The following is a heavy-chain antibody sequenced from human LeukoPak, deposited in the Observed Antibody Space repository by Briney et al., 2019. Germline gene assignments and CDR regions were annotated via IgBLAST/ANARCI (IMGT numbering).Heavy chain of an antibody. V-gene: IGHV5-51*01. CDR1: GSSFTSYW. CDR3: ARRGPYCGGDCYPDFDY. D-gene: IGHD2-21*02. CDR2: IYPGDSDT. Sequence: GESLKISCKGSGSSFTSYWIGWVRQMPGKGLEWMGIIYPGDSDTRYSPSFQGQVTISADKSISTAYLQWSSLKASDTATYYCARRGPYCGGDCYPDFDYWGQGTLVTVSS. J-gene: IGHJ4*02.